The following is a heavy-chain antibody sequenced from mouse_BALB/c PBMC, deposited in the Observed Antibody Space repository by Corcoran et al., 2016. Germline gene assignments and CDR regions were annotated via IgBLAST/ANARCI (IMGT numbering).Heavy chain of an antibody. Sequence: QIQLVQSGPELKKPGETVKISCKASGYTFKNYGMNWVKQAPGKGLKWMGWINTYTGEPTYADDFKGRFSFSLETSASTAYLQINNLKNEDTATYFCARTGIYYGKGGYLDYWGQGTTLTVSS. D-gene: IGHD2-1*01. CDR2: INTYTGEP. CDR1: GYTFKNYG. J-gene: IGHJ2*01. CDR3: ARTGIYYGKGGYLDY. V-gene: IGHV9-3-1*01.